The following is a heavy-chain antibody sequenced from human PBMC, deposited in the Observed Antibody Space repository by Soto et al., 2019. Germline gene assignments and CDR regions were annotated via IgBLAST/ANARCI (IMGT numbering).Heavy chain of an antibody. D-gene: IGHD3-22*01. V-gene: IGHV3-30*18. J-gene: IGHJ3*02. CDR1: GFTFSGYG. CDR2: ILYDGSNK. CDR3: AKEEFYYDDSGLDALDI. Sequence: QVQLVESGGGVAQPGRSLRLSCAASGFTFSGYGMHWVRQAPGKGLEWVAGILYDGSNKCYADSVKGGVTVSRENSKNTLYVQMNSLRAEDTAVYYCAKEEFYYDDSGLDALDIWGQGTMVTVSS.